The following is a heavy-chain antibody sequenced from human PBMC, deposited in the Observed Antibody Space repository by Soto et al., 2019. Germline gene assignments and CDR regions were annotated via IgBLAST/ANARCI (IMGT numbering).Heavy chain of an antibody. V-gene: IGHV1-69*02. Sequence: SVKVSCKASGGTFSSYTISWVRQAPGQGLEWMGRIIPILDIPNYAQKFQGRVTITADKSTSTANMELSSLTSEDTAVYYCATSSRYCSTTTCWNYMDVWGKGTTVTVSS. CDR2: IIPILDIP. J-gene: IGHJ6*03. CDR1: GGTFSSYT. D-gene: IGHD2-2*01. CDR3: ATSSRYCSTTTCWNYMDV.